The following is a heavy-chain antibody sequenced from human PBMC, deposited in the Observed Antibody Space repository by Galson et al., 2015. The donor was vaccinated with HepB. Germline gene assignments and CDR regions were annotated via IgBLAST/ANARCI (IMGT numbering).Heavy chain of an antibody. J-gene: IGHJ3*02. CDR3: TTAYSDYLPDDAFDI. CDR2: IKTKTDGGTR. CDR1: GFTFANAW. V-gene: IGHV3-15*05. D-gene: IGHD4-11*01. Sequence: SLRLSCAASGFTFANAWMYWVRQAPGKGLEWVGRIKTKTDGGTRDYAAPVKGRFTISRDDSKNTVYLQMNSLKTEDTAVFYCTTAYSDYLPDDAFDIWGQGTMVTVSS.